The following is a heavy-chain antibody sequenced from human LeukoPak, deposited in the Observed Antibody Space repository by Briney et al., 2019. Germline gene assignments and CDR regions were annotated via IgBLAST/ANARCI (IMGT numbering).Heavy chain of an antibody. J-gene: IGHJ4*02. CDR3: VRDWGYDSSGYWQKYFDS. CDR2: ISWNSGSI. Sequence: QPGGSLRLSCAASGFTFDDYAMHWVRQAPGKGLEWVSGISWNSGSIGYADSVKGRFTISRDNAKNTLHLQMNSLRAEDTAVYYCVRDWGYDSSGYWQKYFDSWGQGTLVTVSS. V-gene: IGHV3-9*01. CDR1: GFTFDDYA. D-gene: IGHD3-22*01.